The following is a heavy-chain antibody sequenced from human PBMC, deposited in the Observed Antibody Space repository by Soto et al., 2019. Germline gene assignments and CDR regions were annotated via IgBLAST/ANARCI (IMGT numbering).Heavy chain of an antibody. Sequence: PSGSSSLACTAAGGSIIGYYWGWFWQPPGKGLDWIGYIYYSGSTNYNPSLKSRVTISVDTSKNHFSLKLSSVTAADTAVYYCARHRFSGYCSGDSCPKSFWYFDLWGRGTLVTVSS. D-gene: IGHD2-15*01. CDR3: ARHRFSGYCSGDSCPKSFWYFDL. J-gene: IGHJ2*01. CDR1: GGSIIGYY. CDR2: IYYSGST. V-gene: IGHV4-59*08.